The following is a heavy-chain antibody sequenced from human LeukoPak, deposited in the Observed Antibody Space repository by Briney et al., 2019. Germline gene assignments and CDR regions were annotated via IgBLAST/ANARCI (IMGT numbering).Heavy chain of an antibody. J-gene: IGHJ4*02. CDR3: AREKGVSSSSSIDY. D-gene: IGHD6-6*01. Sequence: PGGSLRLSCSASGFTFSDYSMTWVRQAPGKGLEWVSSISSTSIYIYSAVSVKGRFTISRDNAKNSLYLQMSSLRAEDTAVYYCAREKGVSSSSSIDYWGQGTLVTVSS. V-gene: IGHV3-21*01. CDR1: GFTFSDYS. CDR2: ISSTSIYI.